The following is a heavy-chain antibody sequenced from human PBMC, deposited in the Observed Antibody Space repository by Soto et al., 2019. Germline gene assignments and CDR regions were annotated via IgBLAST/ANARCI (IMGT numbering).Heavy chain of an antibody. Sequence: GGSLRLSCAASGFTFSSYAMSWVRQAPGKGLEWVSAISGSGCSTYYADSVKGRFTISRDNSKNTLYLQRNSLRAEDTAVYYCAKDEGWSYYYYMDVWGKGTTVTVSS. J-gene: IGHJ6*03. V-gene: IGHV3-23*01. D-gene: IGHD2-15*01. CDR2: ISGSGCST. CDR3: AKDEGWSYYYYMDV. CDR1: GFTFSSYA.